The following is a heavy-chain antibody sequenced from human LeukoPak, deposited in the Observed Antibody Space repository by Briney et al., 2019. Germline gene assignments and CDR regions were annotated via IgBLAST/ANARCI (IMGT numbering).Heavy chain of an antibody. CDR3: ARGYDY. D-gene: IGHD3-22*01. V-gene: IGHV4-39*01. Sequence: PLETLSLTCTVSGGSISGSHYYWAWIRQPPGKGLEWIGMINYSGNRYYNPSLWSRVTISVDTSTNQFSLNLNSVTAADTAVYYCARGYDYWGRGTLVAVSS. CDR2: INYSGNR. CDR1: GGSISGSHYY. J-gene: IGHJ4*02.